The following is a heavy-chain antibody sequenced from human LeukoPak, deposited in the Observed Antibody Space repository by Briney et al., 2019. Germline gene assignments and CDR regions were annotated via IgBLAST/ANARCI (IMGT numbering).Heavy chain of an antibody. CDR2: IRYDGSNK. D-gene: IGHD2-2*01. V-gene: IGHV3-30*02. Sequence: GGSLRLSCAASGFTFSSYGMHWVRQAPGKGLEWVAFIRYDGSNKYYADSVKGRFTISRDNSKNTLYLQMNSLRAEDTAVYYCAREDIVVVPAATAFDPWGQGTLVTVSS. J-gene: IGHJ5*02. CDR3: AREDIVVVPAATAFDP. CDR1: GFTFSSYG.